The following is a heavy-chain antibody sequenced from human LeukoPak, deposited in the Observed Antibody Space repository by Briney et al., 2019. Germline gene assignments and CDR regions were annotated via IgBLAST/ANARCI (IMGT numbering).Heavy chain of an antibody. CDR1: GYSISSGYY. CDR3: ARDGYYYGSGSYPVDY. D-gene: IGHD3-10*01. J-gene: IGHJ4*02. V-gene: IGHV4-38-2*02. CDR2: IYHSGST. Sequence: SETLSLTCTVSGYSISSGYYWGWIRQPPGKGLEWIGSIYHSGSTYYNPSLKSRVTISVDTSKNQFSLKLSSLTAADTAVYYCARDGYYYGSGSYPVDYWGQGTLVTVSS.